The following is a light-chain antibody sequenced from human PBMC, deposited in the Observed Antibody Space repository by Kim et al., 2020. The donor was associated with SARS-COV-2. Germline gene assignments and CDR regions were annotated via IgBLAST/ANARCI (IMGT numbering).Light chain of an antibody. V-gene: IGKV1-5*03. CDR1: QTISSW. CDR3: QQYKSYPYT. Sequence: SASIRKRGTHTCRASQTISSWLAWYQQRPGRGPSLLIHQASNLESGVPSRFSGSGSGTEFTLAISSLQPDDFATYYCQQYKSYPYTFGQGTKLEI. CDR2: QAS. J-gene: IGKJ2*01.